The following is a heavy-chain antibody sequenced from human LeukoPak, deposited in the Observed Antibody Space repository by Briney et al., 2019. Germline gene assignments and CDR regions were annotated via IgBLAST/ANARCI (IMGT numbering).Heavy chain of an antibody. J-gene: IGHJ5*02. D-gene: IGHD3-10*01. CDR1: EFIFSDYW. Sequence: GGSLRLSCVASEFIFSDYWMSWVRQAPGKGLEWAANIKQGGREEKYVSSVKGRFAVSRDDAKSTLYLQMDSLSGDDTAVYYCVRDNGGWFDTWGRGTLVTVSS. V-gene: IGHV3-7*03. CDR2: IKQGGREE. CDR3: VRDNGGWFDT.